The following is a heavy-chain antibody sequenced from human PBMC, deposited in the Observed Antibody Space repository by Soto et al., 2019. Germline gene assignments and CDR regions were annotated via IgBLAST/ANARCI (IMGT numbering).Heavy chain of an antibody. CDR2: INHSGST. CDR3: ARGVPRGREAAGTWFDP. D-gene: IGHD6-13*01. J-gene: IGHJ5*02. CDR1: GGSFSGYY. V-gene: IGHV4-34*01. Sequence: QVQLQQWGAGLLKPSETLSLTCAVYGGSFSGYYWSWIRQPPGKGLEWIGEINHSGSTNYNPSLKSRVTISVDTSKNQLSLKLSSVTAADTAVYYCARGVPRGREAAGTWFDPWGQGTLVTVSS.